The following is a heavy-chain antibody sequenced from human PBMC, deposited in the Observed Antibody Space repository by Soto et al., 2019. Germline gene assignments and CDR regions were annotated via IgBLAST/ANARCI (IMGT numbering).Heavy chain of an antibody. Sequence: ASVKVSCKASGYTFTSYGISWVRQAPGQGLEWMGWISTYNGNTNYAQKLQGRVTMTTDTSTSTAYMELRSLRSDDTAVYYCARDTNSIVVVPAARFDPWGQGTLVTVSS. CDR2: ISTYNGNT. V-gene: IGHV1-18*01. CDR1: GYTFTSYG. J-gene: IGHJ5*02. D-gene: IGHD2-2*01. CDR3: ARDTNSIVVVPAARFDP.